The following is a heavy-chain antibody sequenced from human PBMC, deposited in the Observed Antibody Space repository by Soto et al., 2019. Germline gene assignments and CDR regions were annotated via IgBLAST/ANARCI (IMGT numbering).Heavy chain of an antibody. J-gene: IGHJ3*02. CDR2: IIPIFGTA. D-gene: IGHD2-15*01. CDR3: ARSVVVVAATPSAFDI. Sequence: QVQLVQSGAEVKKPGSSVKVSCKASGGTFSSYAISWVRQAPGQGLECMGGIIPIFGTANYAQKFQGRVTITADESTSTAYMELSSLRSEDTAVYYCARSVVVVAATPSAFDIWGQGTMVTVSS. CDR1: GGTFSSYA. V-gene: IGHV1-69*01.